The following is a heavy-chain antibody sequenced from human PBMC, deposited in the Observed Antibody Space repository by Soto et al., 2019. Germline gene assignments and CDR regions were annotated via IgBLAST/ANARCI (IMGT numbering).Heavy chain of an antibody. V-gene: IGHV4-31*03. CDR3: ARDRASGYRWGWFDP. CDR2: IYYRGST. J-gene: IGHJ5*02. CDR1: GGSISSGGYY. Sequence: QVQLQESGPGLVKPSQTLSLTCTVSGGSISSGGYYWSWIRQHPGKGLEWIGYIYYRGSTYYNPSLKSRVTISVDTSKNQFSLKLSSVTAADTAVYYCARDRASGYRWGWFDPWGQGTLVTVSS. D-gene: IGHD3-22*01.